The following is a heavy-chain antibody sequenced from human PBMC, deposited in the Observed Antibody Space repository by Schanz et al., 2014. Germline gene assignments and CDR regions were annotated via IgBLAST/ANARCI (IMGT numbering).Heavy chain of an antibody. J-gene: IGHJ5*02. D-gene: IGHD6-13*01. CDR3: ARARIAAAESWFDP. CDR1: GYTLKDHA. CDR2: INPANCNT. V-gene: IGHV1-3*01. Sequence: QVQLVQSGPEVKKPGASAKVSCQASGYTLKDHAMHWVRQAPGQSLEWLGLINPANCNTHNSPRLNVRVSISSDTAASTVYLHFSRLKSDDTAVYYCARARIAAAESWFDPWGQGTPITVSS.